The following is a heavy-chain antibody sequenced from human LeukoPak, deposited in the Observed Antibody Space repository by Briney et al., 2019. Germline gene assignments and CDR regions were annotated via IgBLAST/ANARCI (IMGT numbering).Heavy chain of an antibody. V-gene: IGHV3-23*01. CDR3: VRGGGSAYKYNAFDI. D-gene: IGHD3-22*01. J-gene: IGHJ3*02. Sequence: GSRRLSCAASGFTFSGYAITWVRQAPGNLLESVSSISGGGDDTYYAESVKGRFTISRDNSKNTLYMQMNSLRAEDTAVYYCVRGGGSAYKYNAFDIWGQGTMVTGSS. CDR1: GFTFSGYA. CDR2: ISGGGDDT.